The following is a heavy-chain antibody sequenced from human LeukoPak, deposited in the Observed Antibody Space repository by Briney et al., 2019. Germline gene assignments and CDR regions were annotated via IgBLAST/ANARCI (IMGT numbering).Heavy chain of an antibody. CDR1: GYTFTSYY. D-gene: IGHD5-12*01. CDR3: ARAPNGGSGYDDYPDY. CDR2: INPSGGST. Sequence: ASVKVSCKASGYTFTSYYMHWVRQAPGQGLEWMGIINPSGGSTSYAQKFQGRVTMTGDTSTSTVYMELSSLRSEDTAVYYCARAPNGGSGYDDYPDYWGQGTLVTVSS. J-gene: IGHJ4*02. V-gene: IGHV1-46*01.